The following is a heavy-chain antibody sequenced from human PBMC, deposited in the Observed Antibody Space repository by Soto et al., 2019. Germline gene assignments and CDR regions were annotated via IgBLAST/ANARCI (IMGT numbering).Heavy chain of an antibody. D-gene: IGHD2-15*01. J-gene: IGHJ6*02. V-gene: IGHV1-69*01. CDR2: IIPIFGTA. Sequence: SVKVSCNAAGGSFSSYAIIWGRQAPGQGLEWMGGIIPIFGTANYAQKFQGRVTITADESTSTAYMELSSLRSEDTAVYYCARINSDIVYYYYGMDVWGQGTTVTVSS. CDR1: GGSFSSYA. CDR3: ARINSDIVYYYYGMDV.